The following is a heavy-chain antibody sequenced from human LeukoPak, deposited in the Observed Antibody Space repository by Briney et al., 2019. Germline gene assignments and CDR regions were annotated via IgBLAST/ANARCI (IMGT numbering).Heavy chain of an antibody. J-gene: IGHJ5*02. D-gene: IGHD2-2*01. Sequence: SVKVSCKASGGTFSSYAISWVRQAPGQGLEWMGRIIPIFGTANYAQKFQGRVTITADKSTGTAYMELSSLRSEDTAVYYCASLGQHCSSTSCYDGKRFDPWGQGTLVTVSS. CDR1: GGTFSSYA. CDR2: IIPIFGTA. V-gene: IGHV1-69*06. CDR3: ASLGQHCSSTSCYDGKRFDP.